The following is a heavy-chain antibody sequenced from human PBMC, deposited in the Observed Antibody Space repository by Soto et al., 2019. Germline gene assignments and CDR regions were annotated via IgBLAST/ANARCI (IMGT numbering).Heavy chain of an antibody. CDR3: ARPAIAATVSPYDY. Sequence: SETLSLTCVVYGGSFSNYYWSWIRQPPGKGLEWIGEINHSGSTNYNPSLKSRVIISVDTSKNQFSLKLSSVTAADTAVYYCARPAIAATVSPYDYWGQGTLVTVSS. D-gene: IGHD6-13*01. CDR2: INHSGST. V-gene: IGHV4-34*01. CDR1: GGSFSNYY. J-gene: IGHJ4*02.